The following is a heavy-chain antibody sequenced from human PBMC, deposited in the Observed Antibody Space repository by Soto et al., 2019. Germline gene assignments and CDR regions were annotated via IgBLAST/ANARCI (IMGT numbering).Heavy chain of an antibody. CDR3: ARVRPYSTSPDNKHYES. V-gene: IGHV1-8*01. CDR2: MNPYSGKT. Sequence: GASVKVSCTSSGYTFTTYDINWLRQAPGQGLEWIGWMNPYSGKTGYAQKFRDRVTMTRNASISTAHMELSGLISEDSALYFCARVRPYSTSPDNKHYESWRQGTLGPVAS. J-gene: IGHJ1*01. D-gene: IGHD3-22*01. CDR1: GYTFTTYD.